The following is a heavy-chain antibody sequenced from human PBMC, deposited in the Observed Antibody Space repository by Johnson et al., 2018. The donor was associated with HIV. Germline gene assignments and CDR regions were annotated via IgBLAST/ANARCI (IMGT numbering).Heavy chain of an antibody. CDR1: GFTVSSNY. D-gene: IGHD5-24*01. Sequence: VQLVESGGGLVQPGGSLRLSCAASGFTVSSNYMSWVRQAPGKGLEWVSVIYSGGSTYYTDSVKGRFTLSRDKSKNTVYLQMNSLRVEDTAVYYCARDGPGDGNAMGGSGAFDIWGQGTMVTVSS. CDR3: ARDGPGDGNAMGGSGAFDI. J-gene: IGHJ3*02. V-gene: IGHV3-66*01. CDR2: IYSGGST.